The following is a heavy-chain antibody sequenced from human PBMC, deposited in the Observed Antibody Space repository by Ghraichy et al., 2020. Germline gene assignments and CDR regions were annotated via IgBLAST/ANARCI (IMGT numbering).Heavy chain of an antibody. V-gene: IGHV3-48*01. D-gene: IGHD3-10*01. Sequence: GGSLRLSCVGSGFTFDGYNMNWVRQSPGKGLEWVASISSSSRSIFYADSVKGRFTVSRDNAQNSLYLQMNSLRAEDTAVYYCARETFGLYYWGQGTLVTVSS. CDR3: ARETFGLYY. CDR1: GFTFDGYN. CDR2: ISSSSRSI. J-gene: IGHJ4*02.